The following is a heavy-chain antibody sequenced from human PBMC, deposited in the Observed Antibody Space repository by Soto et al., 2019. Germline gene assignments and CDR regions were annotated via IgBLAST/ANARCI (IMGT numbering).Heavy chain of an antibody. CDR2: IIPIFGTA. J-gene: IGHJ5*02. Sequence: AASVKVSCKASGGTYSSYAISWVRQAPGQGLEWMGGIIPIFGTANYAQKFQGRVTTTADESTSTAYMELSSLRSEDTAVYYCARGRPNPYYYDSSGYPWGQGTLVTVSS. CDR3: ARGRPNPYYYDSSGYP. D-gene: IGHD3-22*01. V-gene: IGHV1-69*01. CDR1: GGTYSSYA.